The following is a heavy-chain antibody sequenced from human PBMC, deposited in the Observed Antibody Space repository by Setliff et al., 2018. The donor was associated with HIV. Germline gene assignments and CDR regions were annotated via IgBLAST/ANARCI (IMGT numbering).Heavy chain of an antibody. CDR2: ISDPI. Sequence: GGSLRLSCAASGFTFSNYAMNWVRQAPGKGLEWVSYISDPIYYADSVKGRFTISRDNAKNTVYLQMDALRAEDTAVYYCARALYGSDSLLDSWGQGTLVTVSS. CDR3: ARALYGSDSLLDS. D-gene: IGHD1-26*01. CDR1: GFTFSNYA. J-gene: IGHJ4*02. V-gene: IGHV3-48*04.